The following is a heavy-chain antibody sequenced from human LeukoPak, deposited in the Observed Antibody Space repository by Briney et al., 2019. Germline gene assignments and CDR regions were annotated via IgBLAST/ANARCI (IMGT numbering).Heavy chain of an antibody. CDR3: GRGDDFWSGYGQKGGMDV. CDR1: GYTFTGYY. Sequence: VASVKVSCKASGYTFTGYYMHWVRQAPGQGLEWMGWINPNSGGTNYAQKFQGRVTMTRDTSISTAYMELSSLRSEDTAVYYCGRGDDFWSGYGQKGGMDVWGQGTTVTVSS. D-gene: IGHD3-3*01. CDR2: INPNSGGT. J-gene: IGHJ6*02. V-gene: IGHV1-2*02.